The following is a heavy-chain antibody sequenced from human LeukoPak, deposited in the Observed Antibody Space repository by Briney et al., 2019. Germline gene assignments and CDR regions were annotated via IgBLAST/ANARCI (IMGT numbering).Heavy chain of an antibody. J-gene: IGHJ4*02. CDR3: ARDPSTVGATPFDY. Sequence: GGSLRLSCAASGFTFSSYWMHWVRQAPGKGLVWVSRINSDGSSTTYADSVKGRFTISRDNAKNTLYLQMNSLRAEDTAVYYCARDPSTVGATPFDYWGQGTLVTVSS. CDR1: GFTFSSYW. CDR2: INSDGSST. D-gene: IGHD1-26*01. V-gene: IGHV3-74*01.